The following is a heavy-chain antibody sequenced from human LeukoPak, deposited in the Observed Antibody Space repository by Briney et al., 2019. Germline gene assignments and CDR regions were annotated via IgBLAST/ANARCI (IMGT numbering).Heavy chain of an antibody. CDR2: IIPIFGTA. Sequence: SVKVSCKASGGTFSSYAISGVRHAPGQGLEWMGGIIPIFGTANYAQKFQGRVTITTDASTSTAYMELGSLRSEDTAVYYCAREGSAYCSGGSCYVYWGQGTLVTVSS. J-gene: IGHJ4*02. V-gene: IGHV1-69*05. CDR3: AREGSAYCSGGSCYVY. D-gene: IGHD2-15*01. CDR1: GGTFSSYA.